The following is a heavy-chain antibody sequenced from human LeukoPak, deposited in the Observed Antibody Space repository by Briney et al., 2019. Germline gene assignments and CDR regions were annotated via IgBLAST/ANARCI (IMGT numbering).Heavy chain of an antibody. V-gene: IGHV4-59*01. CDR2: IYYSGST. Sequence: PSETLSLTYSVSGGSITHYYWSWIRQPPGKGLEWIGYIYYSGSTNCNPSLKSRVTISVDTSKIRFSLKLSSVTAADTAVYYCARTQRGYNYGYQYYYYGLDVWGQGTTVTVSS. J-gene: IGHJ6*02. D-gene: IGHD5-18*01. CDR3: ARTQRGYNYGYQYYYYGLDV. CDR1: GGSITHYY.